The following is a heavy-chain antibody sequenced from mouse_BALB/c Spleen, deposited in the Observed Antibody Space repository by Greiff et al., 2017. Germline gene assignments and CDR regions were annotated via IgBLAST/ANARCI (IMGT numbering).Heavy chain of an antibody. D-gene: IGHD4-1*02. CDR1: GFAFSSYD. CDR3: ARHVQLYYFDY. V-gene: IGHV5-12-1*01. CDR2: ISSGGGST. J-gene: IGHJ2*01. Sequence: EVKLVESGGGLVKPGGSLKLSCAASGFAFSSYDMSWVRQTPEKRLEWVAYISSGGGSTYYPDTVKGRFTISRDNAKNTLYLQMSSLKSEDTAMYDCARHVQLYYFDYWGQGTTLTVSS.